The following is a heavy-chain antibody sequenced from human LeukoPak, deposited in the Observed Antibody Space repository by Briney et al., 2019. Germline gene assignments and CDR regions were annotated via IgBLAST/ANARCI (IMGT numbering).Heavy chain of an antibody. D-gene: IGHD1-26*01. Sequence: SETLSLTCTVSGGSISSSSYYWGWIRQPPGKGLEWIGSLYYSGTTYYNPSFKSRVTISVDTPKNQFSLKLSSVTAADTAVYYCATKRGATPFDYWGQGTLVTVSS. CDR2: LYYSGTT. V-gene: IGHV4-39*01. J-gene: IGHJ4*02. CDR3: ATKRGATPFDY. CDR1: GGSISSSSYY.